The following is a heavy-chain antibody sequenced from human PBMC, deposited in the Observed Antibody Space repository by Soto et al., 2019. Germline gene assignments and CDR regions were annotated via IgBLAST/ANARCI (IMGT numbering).Heavy chain of an antibody. Sequence: QITLKESGPMLVKPTQALTLTCTCSGFSLTTSGVGVGWIRQPPGKALEWLALVYWDDDKRYSPSLTNSLTLSRDTSKNQVVLTLTNVDPTDTGTYFCAHNGGFGYPESWGQGIMVTVSS. CDR1: GFSLTTSGVG. D-gene: IGHD5-18*01. CDR3: AHNGGFGYPES. J-gene: IGHJ5*02. V-gene: IGHV2-5*02. CDR2: VYWDDDK.